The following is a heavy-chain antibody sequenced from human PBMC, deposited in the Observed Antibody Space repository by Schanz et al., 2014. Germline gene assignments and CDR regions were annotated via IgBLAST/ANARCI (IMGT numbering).Heavy chain of an antibody. CDR3: TKGRTFGR. CDR2: MNSKTGNT. V-gene: IGHV1-8*02. CDR1: GGTFSSYT. J-gene: IGHJ4*02. D-gene: IGHD3-16*01. Sequence: QVQLVQSGAEVMKPGSSVKVSCKASGGTFSSYTINWVRQATGQGLEWMGWMNSKTGNTGYAQRFQGRVTMTRNTSITTAYLELSSLRSGDTAVYYCTKGRTFGRWGQGTLVNVSS.